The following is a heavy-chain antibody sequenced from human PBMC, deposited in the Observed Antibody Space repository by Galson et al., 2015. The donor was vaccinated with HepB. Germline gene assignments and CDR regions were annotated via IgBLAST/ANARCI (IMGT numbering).Heavy chain of an antibody. CDR3: ARTAIVVVTRGENVGAFDI. D-gene: IGHD2-21*02. V-gene: IGHV1-46*01. J-gene: IGHJ3*02. CDR1: GYTFTSYY. Sequence: SVTVSCKASGYTFTSYYMHWVRQAPGQGLEWMGIINPSGGSTSYAQKFQGRVTMTRDTSTSTVYMELSSLRSEDTAVYYCARTAIVVVTRGENVGAFDIWGQGTMVTVSS. CDR2: INPSGGST.